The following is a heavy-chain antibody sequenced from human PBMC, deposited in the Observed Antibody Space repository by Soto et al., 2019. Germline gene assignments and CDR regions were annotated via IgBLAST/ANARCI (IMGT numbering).Heavy chain of an antibody. CDR3: ARDRPPYCSSTSCYFNYYGMDV. CDR2: INHSGST. D-gene: IGHD2-2*01. V-gene: IGHV4-34*01. Sequence: PSETLSLTCAVYGGSFSGYYWSWIRQPPGKGLEWIGEINHSGSTNYNPSLKSRVTISVDTSKNQFSLKLSSVTAADTAVYYCARDRPPYCSSTSCYFNYYGMDVWGQGTTVTVSS. CDR1: GGSFSGYY. J-gene: IGHJ6*02.